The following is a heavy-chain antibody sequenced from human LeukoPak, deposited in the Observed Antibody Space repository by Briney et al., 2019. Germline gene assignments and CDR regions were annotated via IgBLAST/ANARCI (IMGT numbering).Heavy chain of an antibody. CDR1: GFTFSSYS. Sequence: GGSLRLSCAASGFTFSSYSMNWVRQAPGKGLEWVSYISSSSSTIYYADSVKGRFTISRDNAKNSLYLQMNSLRAEDTAVYYCARDRVITFGGVIVKCGMDVWGQGTTVTVSS. CDR3: ARDRVITFGGVIVKCGMDV. D-gene: IGHD3-16*02. J-gene: IGHJ6*02. V-gene: IGHV3-48*04. CDR2: ISSSSSTI.